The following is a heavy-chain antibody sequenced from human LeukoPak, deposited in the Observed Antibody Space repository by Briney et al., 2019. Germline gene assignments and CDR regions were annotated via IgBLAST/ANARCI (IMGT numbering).Heavy chain of an antibody. J-gene: IGHJ4*02. CDR1: GFTFTTYW. CDR3: ARDYRVYDYVWGNYRYLDY. D-gene: IGHD3-16*02. V-gene: IGHV3-74*01. Sequence: GGSLRLSCAASGFTFTTYWMHWVRQAPGKGLVWVSHINSDGSITSYADSVKGRFTISRDNAKNTLYLQMNSLRAEDTAVYYCARDYRVYDYVWGNYRYLDYWGQGTLVTVSS. CDR2: INSDGSIT.